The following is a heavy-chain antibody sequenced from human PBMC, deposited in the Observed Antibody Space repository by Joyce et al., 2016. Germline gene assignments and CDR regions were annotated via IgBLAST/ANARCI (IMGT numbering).Heavy chain of an antibody. CDR3: ARDLYLTTVERGNY. CDR2: ISGADTT. J-gene: IGHJ4*02. D-gene: IGHD4-23*01. Sequence: EVQLVESGGGLIQPGGSLRLSCAASGFIVSSNYMTWVRQAPGKGREWVSGISGADTTHYADSVKGRFTISRDNSKNTLYLQMNSLRAEDTAVYYCARDLYLTTVERGNYWGQGTLVTVSS. V-gene: IGHV3-53*01. CDR1: GFIVSSNY.